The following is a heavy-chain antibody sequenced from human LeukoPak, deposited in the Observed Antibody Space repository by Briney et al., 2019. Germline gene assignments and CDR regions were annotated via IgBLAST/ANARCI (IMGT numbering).Heavy chain of an antibody. J-gene: IGHJ4*02. D-gene: IGHD3-10*01. CDR3: TTYGSGNAHY. CDR2: VKSKNDGGTT. CDR1: GFTFNNAW. V-gene: IGHV3-15*01. Sequence: GGFLRLSCAASGFTFNNAWMNWVRQAPGKGLEWVGRVKSKNDGGTTDYAAPVKGRFTISRDDSKDTLFLQMNSLKTEDTAVYYCTTYGSGNAHYWGQGTLVTVSS.